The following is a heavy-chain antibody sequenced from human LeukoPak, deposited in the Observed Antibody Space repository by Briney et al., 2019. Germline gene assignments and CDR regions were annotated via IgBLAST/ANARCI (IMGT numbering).Heavy chain of an antibody. D-gene: IGHD1-26*01. CDR2: IYSSGST. Sequence: SETLSLACAVSGASISGSGYYWGWIRQPPGKGLEWIGNIYSSGSTYYNASLQSRVTISIDTSKNQFSLRLSSVTAADTAMYYCVKSGGYGLIDYWGQGTRVTVSS. CDR1: GASISGSGYY. V-gene: IGHV4-39*01. CDR3: VKSGGYGLIDY. J-gene: IGHJ4*02.